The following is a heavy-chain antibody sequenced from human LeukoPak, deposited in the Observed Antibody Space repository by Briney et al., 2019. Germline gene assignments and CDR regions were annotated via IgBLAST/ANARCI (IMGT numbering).Heavy chain of an antibody. CDR3: ASVYGSGSYSRYY. CDR2: ISGSGGST. V-gene: IGHV3-23*01. J-gene: IGHJ4*02. CDR1: GFTFSSYA. D-gene: IGHD3-10*01. Sequence: GGSLRLSCAASGFTFSSYAMSWVRQAPGKGLEWVSAISGSGGSTYYADSVKGRFTISRDNSKNALYLQMNSLRAEDTAVYYCASVYGSGSYSRYYWGQGTLVTVSS.